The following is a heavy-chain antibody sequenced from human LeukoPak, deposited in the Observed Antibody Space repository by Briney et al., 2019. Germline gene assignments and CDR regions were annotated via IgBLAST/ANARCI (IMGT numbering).Heavy chain of an antibody. CDR2: ISGSGGST. CDR1: GFTFSSYA. V-gene: IGHV3-23*01. Sequence: GGSLRLSCAASGFTFSSYAMSWVRQAPGKGLEWVSAISGSGGSTYYADSVKGRFTISRDNSKNTLYLQMNSLRAEDTALYYCARAGLYNWNYEGTAYFDYWGQGTLVTVSS. CDR3: ARAGLYNWNYEGTAYFDY. J-gene: IGHJ4*02. D-gene: IGHD1-7*01.